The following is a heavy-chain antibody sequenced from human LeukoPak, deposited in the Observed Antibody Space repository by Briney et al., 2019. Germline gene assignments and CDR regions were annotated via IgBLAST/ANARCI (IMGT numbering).Heavy chain of an antibody. D-gene: IGHD3-22*01. CDR3: AKAGVRYFDSSGLYAFDF. CDR2: IYYGGST. Sequence: SETLPLTCAVSGGSISSTSYYWAWIRQPPGKGLEWIGTIYYGGSTYHNPSLKSRVTMSVDTSRNQFSLKLSSVDAADTAVYYCAKAGVRYFDSSGLYAFDFWGQGTTVTVSS. J-gene: IGHJ3*01. CDR1: GGSISSTSYY. V-gene: IGHV4-39*01.